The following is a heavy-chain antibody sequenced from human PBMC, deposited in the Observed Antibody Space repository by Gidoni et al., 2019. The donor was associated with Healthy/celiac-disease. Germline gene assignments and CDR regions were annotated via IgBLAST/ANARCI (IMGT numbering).Heavy chain of an antibody. D-gene: IGHD2-15*01. Sequence: EVQLLESGGGLVQPGGSLRLSCAASGFTFSRYAMSWVRQAPGKGLEWVSAISGSGGSTYYADSVKGRFTISRDNSKNTLYLQMNSLRAEDTAVYYCAKTGYCSGGSCYSFTVGWGQGTLVTVSS. J-gene: IGHJ4*02. V-gene: IGHV3-23*01. CDR2: ISGSGGST. CDR1: GFTFSRYA. CDR3: AKTGYCSGGSCYSFTVG.